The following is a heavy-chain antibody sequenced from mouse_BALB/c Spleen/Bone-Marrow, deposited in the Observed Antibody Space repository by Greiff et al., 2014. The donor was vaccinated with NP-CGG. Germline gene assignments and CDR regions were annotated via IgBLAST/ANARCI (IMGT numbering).Heavy chain of an antibody. CDR1: VITVSSYT. Sequence: EVKLEESGGGLVKPGESLKFSCAASVITVSSYTMSWVRQTPEKRLEWVASITGGGTTYYPDSVKGRFTISRDNARNILYLQVSSLRSEDTAIYYCSRHRGYVDAMDYWGQGPS. J-gene: IGHJ4*01. CDR2: ITGGGTT. CDR3: SRHRGYVDAMDY. V-gene: IGHV5-6-5*01. D-gene: IGHD1-2*01.